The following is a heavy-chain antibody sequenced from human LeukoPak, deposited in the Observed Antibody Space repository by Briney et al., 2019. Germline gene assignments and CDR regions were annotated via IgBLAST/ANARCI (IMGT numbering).Heavy chain of an antibody. CDR1: GGSFSGYY. V-gene: IGHV4-34*01. D-gene: IGHD3-16*01. Sequence: SETLSLTCAVYGGSFSGYYRSWIRQPPGKGLEWIGEINHSGSTNYNPSLKSRVTISVDTSKNQFSLKLSSVTAADTAVYYCAIWPAFRHWGQGTLVTVSS. CDR2: INHSGST. CDR3: AIWPAFRH. J-gene: IGHJ1*01.